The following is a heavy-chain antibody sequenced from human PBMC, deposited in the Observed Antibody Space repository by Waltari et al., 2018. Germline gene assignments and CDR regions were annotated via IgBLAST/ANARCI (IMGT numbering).Heavy chain of an antibody. D-gene: IGHD6-13*01. Sequence: QVQLQESGPGLVKPSQTLSLTCTVSGGSISSGRYSWSWIRQPAGKGLEWIGYIYTSGSTNYNPSLKSRVTISVDTSKNQFSLKLSSVTAADTAVYYCAQSWGLAFDIWGQGTMVTVSS. J-gene: IGHJ3*02. V-gene: IGHV4-61*09. CDR1: GGSISSGRYS. CDR3: AQSWGLAFDI. CDR2: IYTSGST.